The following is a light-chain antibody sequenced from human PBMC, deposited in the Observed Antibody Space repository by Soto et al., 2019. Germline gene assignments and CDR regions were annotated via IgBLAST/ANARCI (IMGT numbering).Light chain of an antibody. CDR2: DAS. CDR1: RSISDW. Sequence: DIQMTQSPSSLSPSVGDRVTITCRASRSISDWLAWYQQKPGKAPELLIFDASNLESGVPSRFSGSGSGTEFTLTISSLQPDDFATYYCQQYNSYSTFGQGTKVEIK. CDR3: QQYNSYST. V-gene: IGKV1-5*01. J-gene: IGKJ1*01.